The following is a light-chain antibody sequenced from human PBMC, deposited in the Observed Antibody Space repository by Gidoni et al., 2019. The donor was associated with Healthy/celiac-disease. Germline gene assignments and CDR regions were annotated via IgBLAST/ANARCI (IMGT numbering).Light chain of an antibody. J-gene: IGKJ2*01. CDR2: DAS. CDR1: QSVSSY. Sequence: EIVLTQSPATLSLSPGERATLSCRAMQSVSSYLAWYQQKPGQAPRLLIYDASNRATGIPARFSGSGSGTDFTLTISSLEPEDFAVYYCQQRSNWPHTCGQGTKLEIK. CDR3: QQRSNWPHT. V-gene: IGKV3-11*01.